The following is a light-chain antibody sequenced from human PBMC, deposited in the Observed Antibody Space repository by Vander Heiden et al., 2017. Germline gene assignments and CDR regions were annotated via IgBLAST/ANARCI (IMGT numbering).Light chain of an antibody. CDR1: QSISNY. V-gene: IGKV1-39*01. Sequence: QMTQHPSSLSASVGDRVTITCRTSQSISNYLNWYQQKPGKAPKLLIYAAFRLQSGVPSRFSGSGSGTDFTLTISSLQPEDFATYYCQQSYSTPLTFGGGTKVEIK. J-gene: IGKJ4*01. CDR2: AAF. CDR3: QQSYSTPLT.